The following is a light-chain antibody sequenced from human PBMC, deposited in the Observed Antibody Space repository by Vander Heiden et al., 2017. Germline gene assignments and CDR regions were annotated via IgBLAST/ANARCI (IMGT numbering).Light chain of an antibody. Sequence: SYELTQPPSVSVSLGQMARITCSGEALPKKYAYWYQQKPGQFPVLVIYKDSERPSGIPERFSGSSSGTIVTLTISGVQAEDEADYYCLSADSSPRVFGTGTKVTVL. J-gene: IGLJ1*01. CDR1: ALPKKY. V-gene: IGLV3-16*01. CDR2: KDS. CDR3: LSADSSPRV.